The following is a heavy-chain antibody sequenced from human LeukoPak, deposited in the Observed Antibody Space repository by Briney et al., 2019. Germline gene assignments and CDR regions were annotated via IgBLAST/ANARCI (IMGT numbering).Heavy chain of an antibody. J-gene: IGHJ4*02. CDR3: ARGYCSTDNCYAGPNFDY. V-gene: IGHV3-7*03. D-gene: IGHD2-2*01. CDR1: GFTFTIYC. CDR2: IKGNEGEI. Sequence: PGGSLSLSCVVSGFTFTIYCVACVRESPRGGLVCVANIKGNEGEILYGDSVEGRFTISRDKADNSLYMQMNSLRAEDTAVYYCARGYCSTDNCYAGPNFDYWGQGTLVTVSS.